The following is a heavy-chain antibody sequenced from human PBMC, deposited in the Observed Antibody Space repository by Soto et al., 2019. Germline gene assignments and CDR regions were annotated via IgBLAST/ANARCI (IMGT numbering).Heavy chain of an antibody. CDR1: GFSISIGYF. Sequence: PSETLSLTCAVSGFSISIGYFCGWIRQPPGKGPEWLGSIYHSGTTYYNPSVKGRVTISVDTSKNQFSLKMSSVTAADTAVYYCARDSSGYYWFDPWGQGTLVTVSS. V-gene: IGHV4-38-2*02. CDR2: IYHSGTT. J-gene: IGHJ5*02. D-gene: IGHD3-22*01. CDR3: ARDSSGYYWFDP.